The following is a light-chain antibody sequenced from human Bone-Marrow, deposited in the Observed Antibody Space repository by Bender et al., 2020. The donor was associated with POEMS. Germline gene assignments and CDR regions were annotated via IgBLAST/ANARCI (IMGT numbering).Light chain of an antibody. V-gene: IGLV3-25*02. CDR3: QSADSSGIYWV. CDR1: ALPKQY. CDR2: KDT. J-gene: IGLJ3*02. Sequence: SSELTQPPSMSVSPGQTARITCSGHALPKQYVYWYQQKPGQAPILVMYKDTERPSGIPERFSGSSSGTTVTLIISGVQAEDEADYYCQSADSSGIYWVFGGGTKVTVL.